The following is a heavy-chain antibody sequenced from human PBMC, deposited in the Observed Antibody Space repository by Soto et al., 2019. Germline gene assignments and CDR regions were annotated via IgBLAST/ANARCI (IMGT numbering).Heavy chain of an antibody. V-gene: IGHV3-11*01. CDR3: ARDIGYYDSDGYFDY. J-gene: IGHJ4*02. D-gene: IGHD3-22*01. CDR2: ISSTGSII. Sequence: GGSLRLSCAVSGFTFSDYCMSWIRQAPGKGLEWVSYISSTGSIIYSADSVKGRFTISRDNAKNSLFLQMNSLRAEDTAVYYCARDIGYYDSDGYFDYWGQGTLVTVSS. CDR1: GFTFSDYC.